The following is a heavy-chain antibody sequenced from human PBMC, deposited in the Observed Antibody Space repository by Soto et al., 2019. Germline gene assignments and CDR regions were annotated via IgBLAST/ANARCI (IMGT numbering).Heavy chain of an antibody. CDR3: ARGLGGVLAPFDY. CDR2: IYHSGST. Sequence: QLQLQESGSGLVKPSQTLSLTCAVSGGSISSGGYSWSWIRQPPGKGLEWIGYIYHSGSTYYNPALKSRGTITVARSKNQFSLKLSSVTAADTAVYYCARGLGGVLAPFDYWGQGTLVTVSS. J-gene: IGHJ4*02. V-gene: IGHV4-30-2*01. D-gene: IGHD3-16*01. CDR1: GGSISSGGYS.